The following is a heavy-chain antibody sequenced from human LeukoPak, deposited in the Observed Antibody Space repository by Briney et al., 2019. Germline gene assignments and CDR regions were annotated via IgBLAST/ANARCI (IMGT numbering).Heavy chain of an antibody. CDR3: ARVSAASNTDS. CDR1: GFTFSSHA. D-gene: IGHD6-13*01. J-gene: IGHJ4*02. CDR2: TSGNGGVT. V-gene: IGHV3-23*01. Sequence: GGSLRLSCAASGFTFSSHAMSWVRQAPGKGLEWVSSTSGNGGVTFYADSVKGRFTFSRDNSKDTSYLPMNSQRVEDTAVYYCARVSAASNTDSWGQGTLVTVSS.